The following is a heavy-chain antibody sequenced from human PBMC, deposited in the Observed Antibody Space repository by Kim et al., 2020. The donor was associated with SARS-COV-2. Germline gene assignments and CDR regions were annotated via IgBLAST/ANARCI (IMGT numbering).Heavy chain of an antibody. D-gene: IGHD3-16*01. V-gene: IGHV3-23*01. CDR3: AREYNYDFHYDY. CDR2: ISGSGESI. Sequence: GGSLRLSCAVSGITFRNFAMSWVRQAPGRGLQWVSFISGSGESISYADSVRGRFTISRDNSKNTLYLQMNSLRAEDTAIYYCAREYNYDFHYDYWGRGTLVTVSS. CDR1: GITFRNFA. J-gene: IGHJ4*02.